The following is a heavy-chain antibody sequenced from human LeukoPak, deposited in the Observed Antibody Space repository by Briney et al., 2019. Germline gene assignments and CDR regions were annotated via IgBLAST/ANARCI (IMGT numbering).Heavy chain of an antibody. CDR3: AKAPTTIREYYFDY. CDR2: ISGSGVST. D-gene: IGHD3-10*01. CDR1: GFTFSSYA. V-gene: IGHV3-23*01. Sequence: GGSLRLSCAASGFTFSSYAMSWVRQAPGKGLEWVSAISGSGVSTYYADSVKGRFTISRDNSKNTPYLQMNSLRAEDTAVYYCAKAPTTIREYYFDYWGQGTLVTVSS. J-gene: IGHJ4*02.